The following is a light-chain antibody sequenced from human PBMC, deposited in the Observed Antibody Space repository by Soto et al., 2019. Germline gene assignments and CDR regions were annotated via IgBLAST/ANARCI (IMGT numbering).Light chain of an antibody. CDR3: SSYTSASALAI. CDR2: RNN. V-gene: IGLV1-47*01. Sequence: QSVLTQPPSASGTPGQRVNISCSGSSSNIGSNYVYWYRQFPGTAPKLLIQRNNQRPSGVPARFSGSKSGTSASLAISGLRVEDEAHYFCSSYTSASALAIFGGGTKVTVL. J-gene: IGLJ2*01. CDR1: SSNIGSNY.